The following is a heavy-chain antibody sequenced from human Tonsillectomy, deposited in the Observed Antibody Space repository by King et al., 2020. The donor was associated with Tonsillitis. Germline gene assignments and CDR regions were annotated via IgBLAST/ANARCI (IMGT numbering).Heavy chain of an antibody. Sequence: VQLVESGGGLVQPGGSLRLSCAASGFTVSSNYMSWVRQAPGKGLEWVSVIYSGGSTYYADSVKGRFTISRDNFKNTLYLHMNRRRAEDTAVYYCARDFRIAAAGTGGWFDPWGQGALVTVSS. CDR1: GFTVSSNY. J-gene: IGHJ5*02. D-gene: IGHD6-13*01. CDR3: ARDFRIAAAGTGGWFDP. V-gene: IGHV3-66*01. CDR2: IYSGGST.